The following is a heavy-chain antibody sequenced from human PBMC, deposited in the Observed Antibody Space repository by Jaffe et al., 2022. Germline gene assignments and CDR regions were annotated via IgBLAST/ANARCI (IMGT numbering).Heavy chain of an antibody. J-gene: IGHJ4*02. V-gene: IGHV3-7*05. Sequence: EVQLVESGGGLVQPGGSLRLSCAASGFTFSSYWMSWVRQAPGKGLEWVANIKQDGSEKYYVDSVKGRFTISRDNAKNSLYLQMNSLRAEDTAVYYCARLPLLLWFGDQSLSFDYWGQGTLVTVSS. CDR3: ARLPLLLWFGDQSLSFDY. D-gene: IGHD3-10*01. CDR1: GFTFSSYW. CDR2: IKQDGSEK.